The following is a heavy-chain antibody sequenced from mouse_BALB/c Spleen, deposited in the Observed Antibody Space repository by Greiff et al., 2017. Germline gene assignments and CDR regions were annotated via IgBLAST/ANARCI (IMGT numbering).Heavy chain of an antibody. CDR3: ALTGTSYAMDY. CDR2: IYPGGGYT. D-gene: IGHD4-1*01. Sequence: QVQLQQSGAELVRPGTSVKISCKASGYTFTNYWLGWVKQRPGHGLEWIGDIYPGGGYTNYNEKFKGKATLTADTSSSTAYMQLSSLTSEDSAVYFCALTGTSYAMDYWGQGTSVTVSA. V-gene: IGHV1-63*02. CDR1: GYTFTNYW. J-gene: IGHJ4*01.